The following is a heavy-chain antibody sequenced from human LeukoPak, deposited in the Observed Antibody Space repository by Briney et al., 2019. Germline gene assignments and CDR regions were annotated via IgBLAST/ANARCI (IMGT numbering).Heavy chain of an antibody. V-gene: IGHV1-2*02. CDR3: ARDPPCVGGNCYTHNNSFDT. J-gene: IGHJ5*02. CDR1: GYTFSGYY. D-gene: IGHD2-15*01. CDR2: IDPNNGGT. Sequence: ASVKVSCKTSGYTFSGYYIHWVRQAPGHGLEWMGWIDPNNGGTNYAQKFEGRVTMTRDTSVTTAYMDLSRLRSDDTAVYYCARDPPCVGGNCYTHNNSFDTWGQGTLVTVSS.